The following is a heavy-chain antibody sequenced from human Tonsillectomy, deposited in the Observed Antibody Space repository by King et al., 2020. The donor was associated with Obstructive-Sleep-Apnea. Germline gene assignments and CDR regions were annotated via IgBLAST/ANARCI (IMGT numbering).Heavy chain of an antibody. CDR3: ARFTTLTAWNFDY. D-gene: IGHD4-17*01. V-gene: IGHV5-51*01. CDR1: EYIFTNFW. Sequence: QLVQSGAEVKKPGASLKISCQVSEYIFTNFWIGWVRQMPGKGLEWMGIIYPTDSDTRYSPSFQGQVTFSADKSINTAYLQWTSLKASDTAVYYCARFTTLTAWNFDYWGQGTLVTVSS. CDR2: IYPTDSDT. J-gene: IGHJ4*02.